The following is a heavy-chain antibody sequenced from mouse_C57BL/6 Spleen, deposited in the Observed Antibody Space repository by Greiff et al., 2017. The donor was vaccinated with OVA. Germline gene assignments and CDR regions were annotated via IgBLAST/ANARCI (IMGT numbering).Heavy chain of an antibody. CDR2: ISNGGGST. V-gene: IGHV5-12*01. CDR3: ARGGKYGNYFYYAMDY. Sequence: EVKLVESGGGLVQPGGSLKLSCAASGFTFSDYYMYWVRQTPEKRLEWVAYISNGGGSTYYPDTVKGRFTISRDNAKNTLYLQMSRLKSEDTAMYYCARGGKYGNYFYYAMDYWGQGTSVTVSS. J-gene: IGHJ4*01. D-gene: IGHD2-1*01. CDR1: GFTFSDYY.